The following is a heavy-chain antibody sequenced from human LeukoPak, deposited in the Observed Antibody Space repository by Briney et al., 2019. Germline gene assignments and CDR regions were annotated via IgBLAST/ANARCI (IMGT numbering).Heavy chain of an antibody. V-gene: IGHV3-30*04. CDR1: GFTFSSYA. Sequence: GGSLRLSCAASGFTFSSYAMHWVRQAPGKGLEWVAVISYDGSNKYYADSVKGRFTISRDNSKNTLYLQMNSLRAEDTAVYYCARLSHKITIFGVVTPYYFDYWGQGTLVTVSS. CDR2: ISYDGSNK. D-gene: IGHD3-3*01. CDR3: ARLSHKITIFGVVTPYYFDY. J-gene: IGHJ4*02.